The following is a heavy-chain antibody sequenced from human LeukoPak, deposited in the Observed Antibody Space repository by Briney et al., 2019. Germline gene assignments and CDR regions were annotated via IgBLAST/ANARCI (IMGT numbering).Heavy chain of an antibody. V-gene: IGHV7-4-1*02. CDR2: INTNTGNP. J-gene: IGHJ4*02. Sequence: VASVKVSCKASGYTFTSYGISWVRQAPGQGLEWMGWINTNTGNPTYAQGFTGHFVFSLDTSVSTAYLQINSLATEDTAIYYCARSNNDGDYLGVGFDYWGQGALVTVSS. CDR3: ARSNNDGDYLGVGFDY. D-gene: IGHD3-16*01. CDR1: GYTFTSYG.